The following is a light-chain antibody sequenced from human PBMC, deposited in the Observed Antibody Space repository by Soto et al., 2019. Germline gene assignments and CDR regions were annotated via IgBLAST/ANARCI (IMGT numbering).Light chain of an antibody. Sequence: QSPATLSFSPGERVTLSCRASQSVSNSLAWYQQKPGQPPRLLIYDVSNRATGIPARFSGSGSGTDFTLTITSLEPEDFAVYFCQQRYNWPRVTFGQGTRLEIK. CDR2: DVS. V-gene: IGKV3-11*01. CDR3: QQRYNWPRVT. J-gene: IGKJ5*01. CDR1: QSVSNS.